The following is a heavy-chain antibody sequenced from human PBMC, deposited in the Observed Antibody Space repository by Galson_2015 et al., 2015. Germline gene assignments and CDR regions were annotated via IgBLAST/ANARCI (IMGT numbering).Heavy chain of an antibody. J-gene: IGHJ6*02. CDR1: GFTFSSYA. CDR3: AREGGDIVVVPAAISFYYYYGMDV. D-gene: IGHD2-2*01. CDR2: ISYDGSNK. Sequence: SLRLSCAASGFTFSSYAMHWVRQAPGKGLEWVAVISYDGSNKYYADSVKGRFTISRDNSKNTLYLQMNSLRAEDTAVYYCAREGGDIVVVPAAISFYYYYGMDVWGQGTTVTVSS. V-gene: IGHV3-30-3*01.